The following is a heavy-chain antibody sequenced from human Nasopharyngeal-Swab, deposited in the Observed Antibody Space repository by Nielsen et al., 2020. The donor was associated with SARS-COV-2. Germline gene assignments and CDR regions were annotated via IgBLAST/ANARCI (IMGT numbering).Heavy chain of an antibody. Sequence: WVRQAPGQGLEWMGGIIPIFGTANYAQKFQGRVTITADESTSTAYMELSSLRSEDTAVYYCARAYDFWSGYYTAFDYWGQGTLVTVSS. J-gene: IGHJ4*02. CDR3: ARAYDFWSGYYTAFDY. V-gene: IGHV1-69*01. CDR2: IIPIFGTA. D-gene: IGHD3-3*01.